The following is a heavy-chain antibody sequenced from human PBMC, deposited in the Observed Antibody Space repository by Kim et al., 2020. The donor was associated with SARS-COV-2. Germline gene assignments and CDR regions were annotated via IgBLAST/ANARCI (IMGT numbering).Heavy chain of an antibody. D-gene: IGHD6-19*01. CDR3: ARGTRQWLVRGPYYYYMDV. J-gene: IGHJ6*03. V-gene: IGHV4-34*01. Sequence: SETLSLTCAVYGGSFSGYYWSWIRQPPGKGLEWIGEINHSGSTNYNPSLKSRVTISVDTSKNQFPLKLSSVTAADRAVYYCARGTRQWLVRGPYYYYMDVWGKGTTVTVSS. CDR2: INHSGST. CDR1: GGSFSGYY.